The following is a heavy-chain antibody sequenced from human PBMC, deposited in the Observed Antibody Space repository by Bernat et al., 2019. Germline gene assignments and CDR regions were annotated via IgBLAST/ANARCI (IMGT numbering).Heavy chain of an antibody. V-gene: IGHV3-74*01. J-gene: IGHJ4*02. D-gene: IGHD1-1*01. CDR2: INSDGSTT. Sequence: VQLVESGGGLIQPGGSLRLSCSASGFTFSSYWMHWVRQAPGKGLVWVSFINSDGSTTTYADSVKGRFTISRDNAKNTLYLAMNSLRAEDTAIYYCAKVLAGNYYFDLWGQGTLVTVSS. CDR1: GFTFSSYW. CDR3: AKVLAGNYYFDL.